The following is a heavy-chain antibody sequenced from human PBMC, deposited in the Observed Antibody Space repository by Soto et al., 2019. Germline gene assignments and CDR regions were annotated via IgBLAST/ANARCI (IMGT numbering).Heavy chain of an antibody. Sequence: SVKVSCKASGGTFSSDAVSWARQAPGQGLEWMGGLIPILGTTHYAQKFQGRVTITADESTNTAYMELSSLRSDDTAVYYCARASGYVSGWYHDYWGQGTRVTVSS. D-gene: IGHD6-19*01. J-gene: IGHJ4*02. V-gene: IGHV1-69*13. CDR3: ARASGYVSGWYHDY. CDR2: LIPILGTT. CDR1: GGTFSSDA.